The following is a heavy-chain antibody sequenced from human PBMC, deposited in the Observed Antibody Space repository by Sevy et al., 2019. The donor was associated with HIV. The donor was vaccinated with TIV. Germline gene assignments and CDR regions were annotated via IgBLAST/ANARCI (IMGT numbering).Heavy chain of an antibody. V-gene: IGHV3-48*03. D-gene: IGHD6-6*01. CDR1: GFTFSSYE. J-gene: IGHJ6*02. CDR2: ISSSGSTI. Sequence: GGSLRLSCAASGFTFSSYEMNWVRQAPGKGLEWVSYISSSGSTIYYADSVKGRFTSSRDNAKNSLYLQMNSLRAEDTAVYYCARYSSSSLYYYYYGMDVWGQGTTVTVSS. CDR3: ARYSSSSLYYYYYGMDV.